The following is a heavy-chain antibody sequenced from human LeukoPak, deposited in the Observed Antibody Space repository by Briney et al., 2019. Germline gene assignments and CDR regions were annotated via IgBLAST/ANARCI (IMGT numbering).Heavy chain of an antibody. CDR2: IYYSGST. Sequence: PSETLSLTCTVSGGSISSSSYYWSWIRQPPGKGLEWIGYIYYSGSTNYNPSLKSRVTISVDTSKNQFSLKLSSVTAADTAVYYCARGYSSGWYVDWGQGTLVTVSS. D-gene: IGHD6-19*01. CDR3: ARGYSSGWYVD. J-gene: IGHJ4*02. CDR1: GGSISSSSYY. V-gene: IGHV4-61*01.